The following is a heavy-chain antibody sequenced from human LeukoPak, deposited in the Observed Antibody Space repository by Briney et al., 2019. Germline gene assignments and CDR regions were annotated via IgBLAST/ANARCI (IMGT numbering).Heavy chain of an antibody. CDR3: AIAPSYYYDSSGYYYDFDY. CDR2: INHSGST. Sequence: GSLRLSCAASGFTFSSYWMSWVRQAPGKGLEWIGEINHSGSTNYNPSLKSRVTISVDTSKNQFSLKLSSVTAADTAVYYCAIAPSYYYDSSGYYYDFDYWGQGTLVTVSS. J-gene: IGHJ4*02. V-gene: IGHV4-34*08. CDR1: GFTFSSYW. D-gene: IGHD3-22*01.